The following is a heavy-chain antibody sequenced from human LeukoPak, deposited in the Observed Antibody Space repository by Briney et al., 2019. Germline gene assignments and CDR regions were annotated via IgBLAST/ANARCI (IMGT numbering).Heavy chain of an antibody. CDR1: GFTFSSYS. CDR3: ATYTAHDY. J-gene: IGHJ4*02. CDR2: ISSSSSYI. V-gene: IGHV3-21*01. Sequence: KSGGSLRLSCAASGFTFSSYSMNWVRQAPGKGLEWVSSISSSSSYIYYTDSVKGRFTISRDNAKNSLYLQMNSLRAEDTAVYYCATYTAHDYWGQGTLVTVSS. D-gene: IGHD5-18*01.